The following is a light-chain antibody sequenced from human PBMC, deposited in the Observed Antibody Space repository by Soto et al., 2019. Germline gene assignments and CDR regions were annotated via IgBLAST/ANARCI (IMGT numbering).Light chain of an antibody. CDR3: LQHKSYQWT. Sequence: DIQMTQSPSAMSASVGDRVIITCRSSQPISNYLAWFQQKPGQAPKRLIYAASTLQSGVPSRFSGSGSGTEFSLTIDTLEPEDFATYFCLQHKSYQWTFGQGTKV. V-gene: IGKV1-17*03. CDR1: QPISNY. J-gene: IGKJ1*01. CDR2: AAS.